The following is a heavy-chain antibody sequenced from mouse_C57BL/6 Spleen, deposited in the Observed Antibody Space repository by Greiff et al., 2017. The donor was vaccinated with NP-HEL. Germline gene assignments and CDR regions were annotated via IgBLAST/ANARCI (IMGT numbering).Heavy chain of an antibody. J-gene: IGHJ2*01. CDR2: IHPNSGST. CDR1: GYTFTSYW. V-gene: IGHV1-64*01. Sequence: VQLQQPGAELVKPGASVKLSCKASGYTFTSYWMHWVKQRPGQGLEWIGMIHPNSGSTNYNEKFKSKATLTVDKASSTAYMQLSILTSEDSAVYYCAREDLTEKVYFDYWGQGTTLTVSS. CDR3: AREDLTEKVYFDY. D-gene: IGHD4-1*01.